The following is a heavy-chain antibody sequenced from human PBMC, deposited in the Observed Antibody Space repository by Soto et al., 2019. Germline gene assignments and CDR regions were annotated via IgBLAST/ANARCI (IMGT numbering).Heavy chain of an antibody. J-gene: IGHJ6*02. Sequence: QVQLVESGGGVVQPGRSLRLSCAASGFTFISYAMHWVRQAPGKGLEWVAVISFDGSTEYYADSVKGRFTISRANSKNTVYMQMNGRRSEDPAVYYCARSRHGSGSYTHFYYGLDVWGQGTTVTVSS. CDR3: ARSRHGSGSYTHFYYGLDV. CDR1: GFTFISYA. D-gene: IGHD3-10*01. CDR2: ISFDGSTE. V-gene: IGHV3-30-3*01.